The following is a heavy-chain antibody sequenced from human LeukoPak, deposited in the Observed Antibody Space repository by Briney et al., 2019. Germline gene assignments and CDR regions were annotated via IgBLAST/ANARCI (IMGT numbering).Heavy chain of an antibody. Sequence: SETLSLTCTVSGGSISTYSWNWLRQPPGKGLEWIGYIYYSGSTNYNPSLKSRVTISVDTSKNQLSLKLSSVTAADTAVFYCAKGISKFVNGDWAYDVWGQGTMVTVSS. V-gene: IGHV4-59*01. CDR2: IYYSGST. J-gene: IGHJ3*01. CDR1: GGSISTYS. D-gene: IGHD3-3*01. CDR3: AKGISKFVNGDWAYDV.